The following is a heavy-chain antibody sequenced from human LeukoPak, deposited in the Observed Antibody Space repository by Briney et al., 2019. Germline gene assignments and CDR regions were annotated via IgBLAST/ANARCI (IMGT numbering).Heavy chain of an antibody. CDR3: ARVPYYYGSGSYILYYYYYYYMDV. CDR1: GFTVSSNY. J-gene: IGHJ6*03. CDR2: IYSGGST. D-gene: IGHD3-10*01. Sequence: GGSLRLSCAASGFTVSSNYMSWVRQAPGEGLEWVSVIYSGGSTYYADSVKGRFTISGDNSKNTLYLQMNSLRAEDTAVYYCARVPYYYGSGSYILYYYYYYYMDVWGKGTTVTISS. V-gene: IGHV3-66*01.